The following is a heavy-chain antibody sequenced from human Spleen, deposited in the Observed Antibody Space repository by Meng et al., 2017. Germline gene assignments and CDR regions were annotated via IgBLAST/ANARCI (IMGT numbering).Heavy chain of an antibody. D-gene: IGHD1-20*01. Sequence: ASVKVSCKASGYSFTSYYVHFVRQAPGQGLEWMGLINPIGGTTTYAQNFQGRVTMTRDTSTTTVYMELSSLKSEDTAVYYCTRELITGTLDIWGQGTRVT. CDR3: TRELITGTLDI. J-gene: IGHJ3*02. CDR2: INPIGGTT. V-gene: IGHV1-46*01. CDR1: GYSFTSYY.